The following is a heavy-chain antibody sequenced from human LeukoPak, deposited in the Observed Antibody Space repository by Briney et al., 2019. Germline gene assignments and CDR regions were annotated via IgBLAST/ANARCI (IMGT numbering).Heavy chain of an antibody. J-gene: IGHJ4*02. Sequence: PGGSLRLSCTASGFIFSDHNMNWVRQAPGKGLEWVSYISSSSSTIYYADSVKGRFTISRDNAKNSLYLQMNSLRAEDTALYHCARGPPHDYWGQGTLVTVSP. V-gene: IGHV3-48*04. CDR3: ARGPPHDY. CDR1: GFIFSDHN. CDR2: ISSSSSTI.